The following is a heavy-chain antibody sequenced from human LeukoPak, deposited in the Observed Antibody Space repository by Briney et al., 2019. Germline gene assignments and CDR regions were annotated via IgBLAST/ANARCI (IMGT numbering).Heavy chain of an antibody. D-gene: IGHD3-10*01. CDR2: IYPGDSDA. V-gene: IGHV5-51*01. CDR3: ARGHGFKNYGESIY. J-gene: IGHJ4*02. Sequence: GESLKISCKASGYSFATHWIGWVRQMPGKGLEWMGLIYPGDSDAKYSPSFQGQVIISADKSIGTAYLQWSSLKASDTAMYFCARGHGFKNYGESIYWGQGSLVTVSS. CDR1: GYSFATHW.